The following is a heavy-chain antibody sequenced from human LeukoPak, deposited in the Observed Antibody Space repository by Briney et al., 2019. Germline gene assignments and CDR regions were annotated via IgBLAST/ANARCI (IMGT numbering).Heavy chain of an antibody. J-gene: IGHJ6*02. CDR3: AREVAYYGMDV. V-gene: IGHV3-66*01. D-gene: IGHD2-15*01. CDR1: GFTVSSNY. CDR2: IYSGGST. Sequence: GGSLRLSCAASGFTVSSNYMSWVRQALGKGLEWVSVIYSGGSTYYADSVKGRFTISRDNSKNTLYLQMNSLRAEDTAVYYCAREVAYYGMDVWGQGTTVTVSS.